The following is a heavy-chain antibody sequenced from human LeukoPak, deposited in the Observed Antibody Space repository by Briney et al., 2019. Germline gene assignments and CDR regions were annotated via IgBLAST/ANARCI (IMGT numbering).Heavy chain of an antibody. Sequence: GGSLRLSCAASGFTFGSYWMHWVRQAPGKGLVWVSHINTDESYTAYADYVKGRFTISRDNAKNTLYLQMNSLRVDDTAVYYCTRGRGGDSNDYWGQGALVTVSS. CDR1: GFTFGSYW. CDR2: INTDESYT. V-gene: IGHV3-74*01. CDR3: TRGRGGDSNDY. D-gene: IGHD2-21*02. J-gene: IGHJ4*02.